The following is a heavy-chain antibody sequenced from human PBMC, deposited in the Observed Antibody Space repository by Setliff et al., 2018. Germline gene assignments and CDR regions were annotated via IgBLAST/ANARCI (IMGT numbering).Heavy chain of an antibody. D-gene: IGHD2-21*01. Sequence: PGGSLRLSCAASGFTFSDYYMSWIRQAPGKGLEWVGNIKHDGSAKGYLDSVKGRFTISRDNAKNSLYLQMNNLRAEDTAVYYCVRDSPYCVNGVCRGYWGQGTQVTVSS. CDR1: GFTFSDYY. CDR3: VRDSPYCVNGVCRGY. V-gene: IGHV3-7*03. J-gene: IGHJ4*02. CDR2: IKHDGSAK.